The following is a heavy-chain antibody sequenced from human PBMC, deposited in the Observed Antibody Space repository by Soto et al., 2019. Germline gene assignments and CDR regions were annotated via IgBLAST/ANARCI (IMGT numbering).Heavy chain of an antibody. V-gene: IGHV4-34*01. CDR3: ARLPRGYNYGMDV. CDR2: INHSGST. CDR1: GGSFSGYY. J-gene: IGHJ6*02. Sequence: QVQLQQWGAGLLKPSETLSLTCAVYGGSFSGYYWSWIRQPPGKGLEWIGEINHSGSTNYNPSLKSRVTISVDTCKNQFSLKLSSVTAADTAVYYCARLPRGYNYGMDVWGQGTTVTVSS.